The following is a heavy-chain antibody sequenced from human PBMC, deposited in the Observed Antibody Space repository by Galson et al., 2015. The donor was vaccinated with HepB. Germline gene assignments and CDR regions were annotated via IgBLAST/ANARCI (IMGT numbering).Heavy chain of an antibody. Sequence: SVKVSCKASGYTFTTYYMHWVRQGPGQGPEWMGLIKPSDGSTNYAQKFQGRVTMTRDTSTNTVYMELSSLRSEDTAVYYCARDRHVGRVGTTLVRRFDPWGQGTLVTVSS. D-gene: IGHD6-6*01. CDR2: IKPSDGST. CDR3: ARDRHVGRVGTTLVRRFDP. V-gene: IGHV1-46*01. CDR1: GYTFTTYY. J-gene: IGHJ5*02.